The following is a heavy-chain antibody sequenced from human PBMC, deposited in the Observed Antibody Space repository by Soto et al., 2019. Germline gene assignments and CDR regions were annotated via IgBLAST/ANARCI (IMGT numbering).Heavy chain of an antibody. CDR1: GFTFSSYS. CDR3: ARVVDYYDPYYYYGMDV. Sequence: EVPLVESGGGLVKPGGSLRLSCAASGFTFSSYSMNWVRQAPGKGLEWVSSISGSSIYIYYADSLKGRFTISRDNAKNSLYLQMNSLRAEDTAVYYCARVVDYYDPYYYYGMDVWGQGTTVTVSS. V-gene: IGHV3-21*02. CDR2: ISGSSIYI. D-gene: IGHD3-22*01. J-gene: IGHJ6*02.